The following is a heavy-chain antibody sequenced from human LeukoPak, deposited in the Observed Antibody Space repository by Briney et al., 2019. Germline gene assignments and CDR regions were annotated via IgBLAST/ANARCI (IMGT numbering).Heavy chain of an antibody. CDR1: GFTFSSYA. CDR2: ISGSGGST. Sequence: GGSLRLSCAASGFTFSSYAMSWVRQAPGKGLEWVSAISGSGGSTYYADSVKGRFTISRDNSKNTLYLQVNSLRAEDTAVYYCAKQGGCSSTSCYMDYYYYYYMDVWGKGTTVTVSS. J-gene: IGHJ6*03. CDR3: AKQGGCSSTSCYMDYYYYYYMDV. D-gene: IGHD2-2*02. V-gene: IGHV3-23*01.